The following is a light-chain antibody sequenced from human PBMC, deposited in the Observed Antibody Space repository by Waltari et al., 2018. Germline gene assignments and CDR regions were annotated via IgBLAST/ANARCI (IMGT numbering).Light chain of an antibody. Sequence: DIQMTQSPSYLSASVGDRVTITCRASQSISSYVNWYQQKPGKAPKLLIYAASSLQSGVPSRFSGSGSGTDFTLTISSLQSEDFATYYCQQSYSSLRTFGQGTKVEVK. CDR1: QSISSY. CDR3: QQSYSSLRT. J-gene: IGKJ1*01. CDR2: AAS. V-gene: IGKV1-39*01.